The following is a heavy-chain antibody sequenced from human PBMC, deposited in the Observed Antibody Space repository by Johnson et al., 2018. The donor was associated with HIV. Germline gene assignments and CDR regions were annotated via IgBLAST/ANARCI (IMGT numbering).Heavy chain of an antibody. CDR3: AKCVYSSSSWMLFDI. J-gene: IGHJ3*02. CDR2: ISYDGSKK. V-gene: IGHV3-30-3*02. D-gene: IGHD6-6*01. Sequence: QVQLVESGGGVVQPGRSLRLSCAASGFTFSSYAVQWVRQAPDKGLEWVAVISYDGSKKYYADSVRGRFTISRDNSKNTLYLQMNSLRAEDTAVYYCAKCVYSSSSWMLFDIWGQGTMVTVSS. CDR1: GFTFSSYA.